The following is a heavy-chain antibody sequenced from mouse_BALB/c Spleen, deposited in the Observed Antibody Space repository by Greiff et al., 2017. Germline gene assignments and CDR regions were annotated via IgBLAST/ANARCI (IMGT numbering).Heavy chain of an antibody. CDR2: IYPGSGNT. Sequence: QVQLQQPGAELVKPGASVKLSCKASGYTFTSYWMHWVKQRPGQGLEWIGEIYPGSGNTYYNEKFKGKATLTADKSSSTAYMQLSSLTSEDSAVYFCAVITTDYWGQGTTLTVSS. V-gene: IGHV1-55*01. D-gene: IGHD2-4*01. CDR1: GYTFTSYW. J-gene: IGHJ2*01. CDR3: AVITTDY.